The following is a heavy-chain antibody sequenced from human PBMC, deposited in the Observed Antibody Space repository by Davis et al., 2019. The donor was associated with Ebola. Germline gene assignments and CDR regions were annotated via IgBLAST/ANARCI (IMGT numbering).Heavy chain of an antibody. J-gene: IGHJ2*01. D-gene: IGHD6-6*01. CDR2: IIPILGIA. Sequence: SVKVSCKASGGTFSGYAISWVRQAPGQGLEWMGGIIPILGIANYAQKFQGRVTITADESTSTAYMELSSLRSVDTAVYYCASGLVRGESYWYFDLWGRGTLVTVSS. CDR3: ASGLVRGESYWYFDL. V-gene: IGHV1-69*10. CDR1: GGTFSGYA.